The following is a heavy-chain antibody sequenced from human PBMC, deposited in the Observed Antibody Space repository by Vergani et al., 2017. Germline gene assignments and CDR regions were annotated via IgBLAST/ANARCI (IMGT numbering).Heavy chain of an antibody. D-gene: IGHD6-6*01. J-gene: IGHJ3*02. Sequence: QLQLQESGPRQVKPSETLSLTCSLSGMSISNNNYYWGWIRQPPGKGLEWIGSIYDSRNNNYSPSLKSRVSISVDTSKNQFSLNLTSVTAADTAVYYCARHLRQLARNDVFDIWGHGTLVTVSS. V-gene: IGHV4-39*01. CDR3: ARHLRQLARNDVFDI. CDR2: IYDSRNN. CDR1: GMSISNNNYY.